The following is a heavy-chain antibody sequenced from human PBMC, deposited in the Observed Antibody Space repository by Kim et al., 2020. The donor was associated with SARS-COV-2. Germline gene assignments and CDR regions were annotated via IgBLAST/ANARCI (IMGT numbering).Heavy chain of an antibody. V-gene: IGHV1-69*04. CDR1: GGTFSSYA. J-gene: IGHJ3*02. CDR2: IIPILGIA. Sequence: SVKVSCKASGGTFSSYAISWVRQAPGQGLEWMGRIIPILGIANYAQKFQGRVTITADKSTSTAYMELSSLRSEDTAVYYCATMVRGVARRHAFDIWGQGTMVTVSS. CDR3: ATMVRGVARRHAFDI. D-gene: IGHD3-10*01.